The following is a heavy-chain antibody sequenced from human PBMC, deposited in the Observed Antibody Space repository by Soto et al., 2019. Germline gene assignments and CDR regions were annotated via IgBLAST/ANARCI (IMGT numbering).Heavy chain of an antibody. J-gene: IGHJ6*02. V-gene: IGHV3-48*02. CDR2: ISSSSSTI. Sequence: PGGSLRLSCAASGFTFSSYSMNWVRQAPGKGLEWVSYISSSSSTIYYADSVKGRFTISRDNAKNSLYLQMNSLRDEDTAVYYCARSDDSSGYYYSYYYYGMDVWGQGTTVTVSS. CDR1: GFTFSSYS. CDR3: ARSDDSSGYYYSYYYYGMDV. D-gene: IGHD3-22*01.